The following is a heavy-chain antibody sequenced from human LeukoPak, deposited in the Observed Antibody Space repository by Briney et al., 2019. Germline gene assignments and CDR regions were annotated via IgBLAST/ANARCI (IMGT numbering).Heavy chain of an antibody. CDR1: GGSISSYY. D-gene: IGHD1-26*01. J-gene: IGHJ4*02. V-gene: IGHV4-59*01. CDR3: AREWDSQGFDY. Sequence: SETLSLTCTVSGGSISSYYWSWIRQPPGKGLEWIGYIYYSGSTNYNPSLKSRVTISVDTSKNQFSLKLSSVTAADTAVYYCAREWDSQGFDYWGQGTQVTVCS. CDR2: IYYSGST.